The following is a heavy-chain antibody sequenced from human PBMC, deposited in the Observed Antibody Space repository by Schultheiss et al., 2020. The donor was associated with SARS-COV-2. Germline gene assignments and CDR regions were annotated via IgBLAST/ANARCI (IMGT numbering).Heavy chain of an antibody. D-gene: IGHD2-21*02. V-gene: IGHV3-30*03. CDR3: ARDSTYCSGDCSFDY. Sequence: GGSLRLSCAASGFTFSSYGMHWVRQAPGKGLEWVAVISNDGSNKYYAGSVKGRFTISRDNSENTMYLQMNSLRAEDTAVYYCARDSTYCSGDCSFDYWGQGTLVTVSS. CDR1: GFTFSSYG. J-gene: IGHJ4*02. CDR2: ISNDGSNK.